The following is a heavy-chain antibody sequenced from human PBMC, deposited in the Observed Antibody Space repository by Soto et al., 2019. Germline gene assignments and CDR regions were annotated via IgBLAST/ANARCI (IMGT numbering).Heavy chain of an antibody. V-gene: IGHV4-34*01. CDR2: INHSGST. CDR1: GGSFSGYY. J-gene: IGHJ6*02. Sequence: SETLSLTCAVYGGSFSGYYWSWIRQPPGKGLEWIGEINHSGSTNYNPSLKSRVTISVDTSKNQFSLKLSSVTAADTAVYYCARVAADYYYYYGMDVWGQGTTVTV. CDR3: ARVAADYYYYYGMDV. D-gene: IGHD6-13*01.